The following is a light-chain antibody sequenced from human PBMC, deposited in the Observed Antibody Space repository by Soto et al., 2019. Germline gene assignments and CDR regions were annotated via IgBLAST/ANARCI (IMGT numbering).Light chain of an antibody. Sequence: QSALTQPRSVSGSPGQSVPISCTGTRSDVGAYNYVSWHPQHPGKAPKLVIYDVTQRPSGVPDRFSASKSGITASLTISGLQAEEEADYYCCSYAAGDSFKFGGGTKLTVL. CDR3: CSYAAGDSFK. V-gene: IGLV2-11*01. CDR2: DVT. J-gene: IGLJ2*01. CDR1: RSDVGAYNY.